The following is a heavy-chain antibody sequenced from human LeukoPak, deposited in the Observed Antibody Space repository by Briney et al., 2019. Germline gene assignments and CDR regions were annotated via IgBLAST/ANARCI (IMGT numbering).Heavy chain of an antibody. V-gene: IGHV3-11*04. Sequence: PGGSLRLSCAASGFTFSDYYMSWIRQAPGKGLEWVSYISSSSSTIYYADSAKGRFTISRDNAKNSLYLQMNSLRAEDTAVYYCARAGGNPDDAFDIWGQGTMVTVSS. J-gene: IGHJ3*02. D-gene: IGHD4-23*01. CDR2: ISSSSSTI. CDR1: GFTFSDYY. CDR3: ARAGGNPDDAFDI.